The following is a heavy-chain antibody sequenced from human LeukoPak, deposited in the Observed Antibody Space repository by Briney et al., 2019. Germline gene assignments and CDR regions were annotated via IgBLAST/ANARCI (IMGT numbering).Heavy chain of an antibody. CDR2: ISAYNGNT. D-gene: IGHD2-8*01. V-gene: IGHV1-18*01. J-gene: IGHJ4*02. Sequence: ASVKVSCKASGYTFTSYGISWVRQAPGQGLEWMGWISAYNGNTNYAQKLQGRVTMTTDTSTSTAYMELRSLRSDDTAVYYCARDLYCTNGVCLMTDYWGQGTLVTVSS. CDR1: GYTFTSYG. CDR3: ARDLYCTNGVCLMTDY.